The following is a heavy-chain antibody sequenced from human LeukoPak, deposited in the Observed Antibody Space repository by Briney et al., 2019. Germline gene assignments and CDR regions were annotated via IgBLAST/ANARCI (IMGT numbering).Heavy chain of an antibody. CDR2: IFYSGST. CDR3: ARGSLGYFFDC. CDR1: GGSISSYY. J-gene: IGHJ4*02. Sequence: SETLSLTCTVSGGSISSYYWSWIRQPPGKGLEWIGYIFYSGSTYYNPSLKSRVTMSQDTSKNHFSLKMTSVTAADTAVYYCARGSLGYFFDCWGQGTLVTVSS. D-gene: IGHD2-2*03. V-gene: IGHV4-59*06.